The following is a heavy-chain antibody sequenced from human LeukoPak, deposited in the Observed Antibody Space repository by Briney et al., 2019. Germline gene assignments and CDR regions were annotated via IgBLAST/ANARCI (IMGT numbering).Heavy chain of an antibody. D-gene: IGHD6-6*01. J-gene: IGHJ4*02. CDR3: ARVSGGQLGPFDY. V-gene: IGHV3-21*01. CDR2: ISSSSSYI. Sequence: PGGSLRLSCAASGFTFSSYSMNWVRQAPGKGLEWVSSISSSSSYIYYADSVKGRFTISRDNAKNSLYLQMNSLRAEDTAVYYCARVSGGQLGPFDYWGQGTLVTVSS. CDR1: GFTFSSYS.